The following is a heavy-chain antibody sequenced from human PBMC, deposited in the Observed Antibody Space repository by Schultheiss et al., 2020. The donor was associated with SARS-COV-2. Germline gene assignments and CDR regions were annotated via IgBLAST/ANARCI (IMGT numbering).Heavy chain of an antibody. CDR2: ISYDGSNK. CDR1: GFTFSSYG. Sequence: GGSLRLSCAASGFTFSSYGMHWVRQAPGKGLEWVAVISYDGSNKYYADSVKGRFTISRDNSKNTLYLQMNSLRAEDTAVYYCARDHAAGLDYWGQGTLVTVSS. J-gene: IGHJ4*02. V-gene: IGHV3-30*03. D-gene: IGHD6-19*01. CDR3: ARDHAAGLDY.